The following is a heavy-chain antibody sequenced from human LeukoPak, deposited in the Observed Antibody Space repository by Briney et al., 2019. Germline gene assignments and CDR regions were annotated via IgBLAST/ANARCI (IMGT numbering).Heavy chain of an antibody. J-gene: IGHJ4*02. CDR3: ARGLTVLRFLEWLVFGY. CDR1: GDTFTDYY. Sequence: AASVKVSCKASGDTFTDYYMHWLRQAPGQGLEWMGWISLSSGGTYYTQKFQDRVTMTRDTSHSTAYMELSRLRSDDTAVYYCARGLTVLRFLEWLVFGYWGQGTLVTVSS. V-gene: IGHV1-2*02. D-gene: IGHD3-3*01. CDR2: ISLSSGGT.